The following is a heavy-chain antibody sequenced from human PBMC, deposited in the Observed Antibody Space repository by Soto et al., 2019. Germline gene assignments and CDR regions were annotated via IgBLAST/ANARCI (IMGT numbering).Heavy chain of an antibody. V-gene: IGHV1-18*01. J-gene: IGHJ6*02. Sequence: QVQLVQSAAEVKKPGASVKVTCKASGYTFIRYGITWVRQAPGQGLEWVGWISPYNDYTEYAQKFHGRVTMTTDTSSRTVTMALRGLRSDDTAVYYCALGGYYENVWKKVNYSGLDVWGQGTTVTVSS. D-gene: IGHD3-16*01. CDR3: ALGGYYENVWKKVNYSGLDV. CDR1: GYTFIRYG. CDR2: ISPYNDYT.